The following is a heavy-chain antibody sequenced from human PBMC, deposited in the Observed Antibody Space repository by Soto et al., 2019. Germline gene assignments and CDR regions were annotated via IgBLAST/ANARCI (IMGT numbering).Heavy chain of an antibody. V-gene: IGHV1-18*01. J-gene: IGHJ5*02. D-gene: IGHD4-17*01. CDR2: ISAYNGNT. CDR3: AQVGKGYGDYQNNWFDP. CDR1: GYTFTSYG. Sequence: EASVKVSCKASGYTFTSYGISGVRQAPGQGLEWMGWISAYNGNTNYAQKLQGRVTMTTDTSTSTAYMELRSLRSDDTAVYYCAQVGKGYGDYQNNWFDPWGQGTLVTGSS.